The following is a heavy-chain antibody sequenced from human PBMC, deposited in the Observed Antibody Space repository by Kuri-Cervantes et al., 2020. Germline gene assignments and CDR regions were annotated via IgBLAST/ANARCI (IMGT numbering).Heavy chain of an antibody. CDR3: ARVDYYYMDV. CDR1: GGSFSGYY. J-gene: IGHJ6*03. CDR2: INHSGST. V-gene: IGHV4-34*01. Sequence: GSLRLSCAVYGGSFSGYYWSWIRQPPGKGLEWIGEINHSGSTNYNPSLKSRVTISVDTSKNQFSLKVSSVTAADTAMYYCARVDYYYMDVWGKGTTVTVSS.